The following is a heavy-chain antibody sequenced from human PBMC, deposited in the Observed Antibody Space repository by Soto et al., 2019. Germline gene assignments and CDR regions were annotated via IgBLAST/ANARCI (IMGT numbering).Heavy chain of an antibody. D-gene: IGHD3-3*01. V-gene: IGHV3-30*04. Sequence: VQVVESGGGWVQSGWSMRLSCAASGFRFSSYAMHLLRQAPGKGPEWVTHISYDGSKTYYADSVKGRLTSSRENSKNTLYLEMNSLRVEDTAVYYCAREGVFGLVPIIHPDYWGQGVLVTVSS. J-gene: IGHJ4*02. CDR2: ISYDGSKT. CDR1: GFRFSSYA. CDR3: AREGVFGLVPIIHPDY.